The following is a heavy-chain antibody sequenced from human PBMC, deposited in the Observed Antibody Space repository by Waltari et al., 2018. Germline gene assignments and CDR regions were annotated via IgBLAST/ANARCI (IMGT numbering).Heavy chain of an antibody. V-gene: IGHV3-33*01. J-gene: IGHJ4*02. CDR3: ARDRRVAAADHLDY. D-gene: IGHD6-13*01. CDR2: RWYDGYNK. CDR1: RFTFSRYG. Sequence: QVQLVASGGGVVQPGRSLSLSCAASRFTFSRYGMHWVRQAPGKGLEWVAVRWYDGYNKHYADSVKGRFTISRDNSKNTLYLQMNSVRAEDTAVYYCARDRRVAAADHLDYWGQGTLVTVSS.